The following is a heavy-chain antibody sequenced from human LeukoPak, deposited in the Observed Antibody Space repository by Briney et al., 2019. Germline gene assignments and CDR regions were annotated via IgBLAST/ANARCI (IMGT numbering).Heavy chain of an antibody. J-gene: IGHJ4*02. CDR1: GDSVSGYY. CDR3: AREGSSRPFDY. CDR2: IYSSGTT. Sequence: SETLSLTCTVSGDSVSGYYWTWIRQPAGKGLEWIGRIYSSGTTHYNPSLKSRVTMSVDTSKNQFTLKLSSVTAADTAVYYCAREGSSRPFDYWGQGTLVTVSS. V-gene: IGHV4-4*07. D-gene: IGHD1-26*01.